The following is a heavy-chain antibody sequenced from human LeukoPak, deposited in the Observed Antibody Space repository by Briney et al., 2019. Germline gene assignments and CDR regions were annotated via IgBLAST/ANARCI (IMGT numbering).Heavy chain of an antibody. Sequence: TSETLSLTCTVSGGSISSYYWSWIRQPPGKGLEWIGYIYYSGSTNYNPSLKSRVTISVDTSKNQFSLKLSSVTAADTAVYYCARGGGYCSSTSCPVPDYWGQGTLVTVSS. D-gene: IGHD2-2*03. CDR3: ARGGGYCSSTSCPVPDY. CDR1: GGSISSYY. V-gene: IGHV4-59*01. CDR2: IYYSGST. J-gene: IGHJ4*02.